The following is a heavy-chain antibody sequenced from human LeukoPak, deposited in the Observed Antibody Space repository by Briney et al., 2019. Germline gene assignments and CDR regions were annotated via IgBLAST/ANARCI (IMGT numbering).Heavy chain of an antibody. CDR2: IYYSGST. J-gene: IGHJ5*02. V-gene: IGHV4-61*08. CDR1: GGSISSGGYY. Sequence: SQTLSLTCTVSGGSISSGGYYWSWIRQPPGKGLEWIGYIYYSGSTNYNPSLKSRVTISVDTSKNQFSLKLSSVTAADTAVYYCARDLSSTSGYWFDPWGQGTLVTVSS. CDR3: ARDLSSTSGYWFDP. D-gene: IGHD2-2*01.